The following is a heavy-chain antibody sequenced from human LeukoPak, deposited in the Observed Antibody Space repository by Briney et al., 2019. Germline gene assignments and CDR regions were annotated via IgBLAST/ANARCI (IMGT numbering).Heavy chain of an antibody. V-gene: IGHV3-23*01. CDR2: ISGSGGST. J-gene: IGHJ6*02. Sequence: GGSLRLSCAASGFTFSSHAMSWVRQAPGKGLEWVSGISGSGGSTYYADSVKGRFTISRDNSKNTLYLQMNSLRAEDTAVYYCAKGLNYYYYGMDVWGQGTTVTVSS. CDR1: GFTFSSHA. CDR3: AKGLNYYYYGMDV.